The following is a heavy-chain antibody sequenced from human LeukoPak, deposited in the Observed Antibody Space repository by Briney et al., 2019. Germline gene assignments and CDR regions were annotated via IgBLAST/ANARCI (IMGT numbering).Heavy chain of an antibody. Sequence: SETLSLTCAVSGGSISSGGYSWSWIRQPPGKGLEWIGYIYHSGSTYYNPFLKSRVTISVDRSKNQFSLKLSSVTAADTAVYYCARGTMVRGVIRWFDPWGQGTLVTVSS. CDR1: GGSISSGGYS. J-gene: IGHJ5*02. D-gene: IGHD3-10*01. CDR3: ARGTMVRGVIRWFDP. V-gene: IGHV4-30-2*01. CDR2: IYHSGST.